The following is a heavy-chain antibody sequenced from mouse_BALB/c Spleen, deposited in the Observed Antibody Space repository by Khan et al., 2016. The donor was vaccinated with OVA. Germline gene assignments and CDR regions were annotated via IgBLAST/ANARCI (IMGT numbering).Heavy chain of an antibody. CDR1: GFSLTSYG. CDR2: IWGDGST. J-gene: IGHJ4*01. D-gene: IGHD2-1*01. Sequence: QVQLQQSGPGLVAPSQSLSITCTVSGFSLTSYGVNWVRQPPGKGLEWLGVIWGDGSTNYHSALRSRLSISKDNSKNQVFLKLNSLQTDDTATYYCAKWGNSYYATDYWGQGTSVTVSS. CDR3: AKWGNSYYATDY. V-gene: IGHV2-3*01.